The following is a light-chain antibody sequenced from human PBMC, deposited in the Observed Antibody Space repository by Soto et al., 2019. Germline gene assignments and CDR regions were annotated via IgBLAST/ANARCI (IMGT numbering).Light chain of an antibody. J-gene: IGKJ1*01. CDR3: QQRYSTPPWT. CDR2: AAS. CDR1: QSISSY. V-gene: IGKV1-39*01. Sequence: DIPMTQSPSSLSASVGDRVTITCRASQSISSYLNWYQQKPGKAPKLLIYAASSLQSGVPSRFSGSGSGTDFTITISSQQPEDFATYYCQQRYSTPPWTFGQGTKVEIK.